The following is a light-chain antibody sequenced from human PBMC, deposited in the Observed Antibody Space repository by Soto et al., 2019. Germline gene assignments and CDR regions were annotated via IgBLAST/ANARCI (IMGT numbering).Light chain of an antibody. V-gene: IGKV3-15*01. CDR3: QQDSSWPLT. J-gene: IGKJ4*02. CDR2: GAS. Sequence: EIVMTQSPATLSVSPGERATLSCRARQDSRISLAWYQQKRGQAPRLLMYGASIRATGVPATFSGSGSGTEFTLSISSLQSEDLGVYYCQQDSSWPLTFGGGTKVDI. CDR1: QDSRIS.